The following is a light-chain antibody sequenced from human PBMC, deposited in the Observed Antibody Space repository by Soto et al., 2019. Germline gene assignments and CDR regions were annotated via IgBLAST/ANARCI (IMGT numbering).Light chain of an antibody. Sequence: QSVLTQPPSVSAAPGQKVTISCSGSNSNIGNNYVSWYQQLPGTAPKLLIYDNDVRPSGIPDRFSAFKSGTSATLDITGLQTGDEADYYCGTWDTSLSAVFGGGTQLTVL. CDR1: NSNIGNNY. J-gene: IGLJ2*01. CDR2: DND. V-gene: IGLV1-51*01. CDR3: GTWDTSLSAV.